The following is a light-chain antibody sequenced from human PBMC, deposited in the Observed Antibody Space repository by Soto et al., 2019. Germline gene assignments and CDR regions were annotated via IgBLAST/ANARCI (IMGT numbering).Light chain of an antibody. CDR2: NVI. CDR1: SSDVGGYNF. V-gene: IGLV2-11*01. J-gene: IGLJ1*01. CDR3: CSYAGSYTYV. Sequence: QSVLTQPRSVSGSPGRSVTISCTGTSSDVGGYNFVSWYQHHPGKAPKLMIYNVIQRPSGVPDRFSASKSGNTASLTISGLQAEDEADYYCCSYAGSYTYVFGTGTKVTVL.